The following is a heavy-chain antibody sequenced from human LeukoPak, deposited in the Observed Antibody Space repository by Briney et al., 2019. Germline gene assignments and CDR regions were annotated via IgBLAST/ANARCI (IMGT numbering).Heavy chain of an antibody. CDR3: ARDGVSSGPPTGYFYGMDV. Sequence: ASVKVSCKASGYTFTSYGISWVRQAPGQGLEWMGWISAYNGNTNYAQKLQGRVTMTTDTSTSTAYMELRSLRSDDTAVYYCARDGVSSGPPTGYFYGMDVWGQGTTVTVSS. V-gene: IGHV1-18*01. CDR1: GYTFTSYG. D-gene: IGHD6-19*01. J-gene: IGHJ6*02. CDR2: ISAYNGNT.